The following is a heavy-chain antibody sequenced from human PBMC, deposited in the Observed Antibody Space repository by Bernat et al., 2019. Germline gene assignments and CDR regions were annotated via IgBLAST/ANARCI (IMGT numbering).Heavy chain of an antibody. CDR1: GYTFTNYA. V-gene: IGHV1-3*01. CDR3: ARDLVVAATDTYWYFDL. CDR2: ISAGNGKT. Sequence: QVQPVQSGTEVKKPGASVKVSCKASGYTFTNYAMHWVRQAPGQGLEWMGWISAGNGKTKYSQKFQGRVTITRDTSASTAYMELSSLRSEDTAVYYCARDLVVAATDTYWYFDLWGRGTLVTVSS. J-gene: IGHJ2*01. D-gene: IGHD2-15*01.